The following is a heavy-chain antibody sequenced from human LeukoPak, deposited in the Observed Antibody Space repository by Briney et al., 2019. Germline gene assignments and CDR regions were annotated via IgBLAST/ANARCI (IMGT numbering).Heavy chain of an antibody. CDR3: ARDLSPRKSYYDFWSGYYTGGRPGYYYGMDV. CDR1: GFTFSSYA. V-gene: IGHV3-30-3*01. CDR2: ISYDGSNK. J-gene: IGHJ6*02. Sequence: GRSLRLSCAASGFTFSSYAMHWVRQAPGKGLEWVAVISYDGSNKYYADSVKGRFTISRDNSKNTLYLQMNSLRAEDTAVYYCARDLSPRKSYYDFWSGYYTGGRPGYYYGMDVWGQGTTVTVSS. D-gene: IGHD3-3*01.